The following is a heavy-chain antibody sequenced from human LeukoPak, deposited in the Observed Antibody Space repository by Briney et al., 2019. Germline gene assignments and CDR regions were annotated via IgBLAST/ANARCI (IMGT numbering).Heavy chain of an antibody. CDR3: ARWGNSNWWEHLGDY. CDR2: ISSHNGDT. D-gene: IGHD4-11*01. V-gene: IGHV1-18*01. CDR1: GYTFTSHG. J-gene: IGHJ4*02. Sequence: ASVKVSCKASGYTFTSHGFTWVRQAPGQGLEWLGWISSHNGDTKYAQKFHGRVTMTTDTPTTTAYLELRGLTSDDTAVYYCARWGNSNWWEHLGDYWGQGTLVTVSS.